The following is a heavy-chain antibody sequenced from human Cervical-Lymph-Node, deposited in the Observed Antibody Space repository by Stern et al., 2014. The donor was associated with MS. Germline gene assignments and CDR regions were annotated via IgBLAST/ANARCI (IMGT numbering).Heavy chain of an antibody. CDR2: IYYSGRT. D-gene: IGHD3-10*01. CDR3: ARGRQYYYASGSSPPDAFDI. J-gene: IGHJ3*02. CDR1: GGSISSGADY. Sequence: QVQLQESGPGLVKPSQTLSLTCTVSGGSISSGADYWNWIRQHPGKGLAWIGYIYYSGRTEYIPSLKRRVIISAATSKKQFSLKLRSVTAADTAVYYCARGRQYYYASGSSPPDAFDIWGQGTMVTVSS. V-gene: IGHV4-31*03.